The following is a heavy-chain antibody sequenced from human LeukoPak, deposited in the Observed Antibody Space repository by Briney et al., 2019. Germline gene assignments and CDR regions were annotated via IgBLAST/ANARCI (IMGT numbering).Heavy chain of an antibody. Sequence: SVTVSCTASGGTFSSYAISWVRQAPGQGLEWMGGIIPIFGTANYAQKFQGRVTITADESTSTAYMELSSLRSGDTAVYYCARMEGNWFDPWGQGTLVTVSS. CDR1: GGTFSSYA. CDR2: IIPIFGTA. J-gene: IGHJ5*02. D-gene: IGHD3-3*01. CDR3: ARMEGNWFDP. V-gene: IGHV1-69*13.